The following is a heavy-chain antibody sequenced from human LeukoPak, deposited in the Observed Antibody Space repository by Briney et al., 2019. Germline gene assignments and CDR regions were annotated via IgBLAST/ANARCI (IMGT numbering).Heavy chain of an antibody. CDR2: IYYSGST. V-gene: IGHV4-39*01. D-gene: IGHD3-16*01. CDR3: ARLGGLRGAFDI. Sequence: SETLSLTCTVSGGSISSSSYYWGWIRQPPGKGLEWIGSIYYSGSTYYNPSLKSRVTISVDTSKNQFSLKLSSVTAADTAVYYCARLGGLRGAFDIWGQGTMVTVSS. J-gene: IGHJ3*02. CDR1: GGSISSSSYY.